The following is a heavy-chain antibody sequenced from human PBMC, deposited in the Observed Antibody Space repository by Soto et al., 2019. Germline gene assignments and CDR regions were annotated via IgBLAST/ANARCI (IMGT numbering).Heavy chain of an antibody. CDR3: ARETYSNFDH. J-gene: IGHJ4*02. CDR2: IYWNGAST. Sequence: GSLRLSCVGPGFSSDDYGMGWVRQAPGKGLEWVSGIYWNGASTGYADSVKGRFTISRDNAKNSLYLQMNSPRAEDTAVYYCARETYSNFDHWGQGTPVTVSS. V-gene: IGHV3-20*04. CDR1: GFSSDDYG. D-gene: IGHD2-21*01.